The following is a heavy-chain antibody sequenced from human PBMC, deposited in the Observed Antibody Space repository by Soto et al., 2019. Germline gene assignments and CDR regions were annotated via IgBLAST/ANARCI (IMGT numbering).Heavy chain of an antibody. Sequence: QVQLVQYGAEVKKPGASLKVSCKASGYTFTSYGISWVRQAPGQGLEWMGWISAYNGNTKYAQKLQGRDTMTTDTSTCRGYMAQRAPSTDSTGMYGRGRNPQGFECWGQGSLVTDS. CDR1: GYTFTSYG. CDR3: GRNPQGFEC. CDR2: ISAYNGNT. J-gene: IGHJ4*02. V-gene: IGHV1-18*01.